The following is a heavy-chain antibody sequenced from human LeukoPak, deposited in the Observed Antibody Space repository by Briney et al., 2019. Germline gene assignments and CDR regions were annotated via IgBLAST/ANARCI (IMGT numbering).Heavy chain of an antibody. Sequence: GGSLRLSCAASVFTFSSFWMNWVRQAPGKGLEWVSGIRGSGGNTLYADSVKGRFTISRDNSKNTLYLQMNSLRAEDTAVYYCAKDPNGDYFGAFDSWGQGTMVTVSS. D-gene: IGHD4-17*01. CDR3: AKDPNGDYFGAFDS. CDR1: VFTFSSFW. J-gene: IGHJ3*02. CDR2: IRGSGGNT. V-gene: IGHV3-23*01.